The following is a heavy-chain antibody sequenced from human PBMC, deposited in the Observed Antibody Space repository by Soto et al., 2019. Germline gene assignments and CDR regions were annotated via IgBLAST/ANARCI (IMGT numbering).Heavy chain of an antibody. Sequence: GASVKVSCKASGYTFTSYDINWVRQATGQGLEWMGWMNPNSGNTGYAQKFQGRVTMTRNTSISTAYMELSSLRSEDTAVYYCARAPARITMARGVITKGPNWFDPWG. V-gene: IGHV1-8*01. CDR3: ARAPARITMARGVITKGPNWFDP. D-gene: IGHD3-10*01. J-gene: IGHJ5*02. CDR2: MNPNSGNT. CDR1: GYTFTSYD.